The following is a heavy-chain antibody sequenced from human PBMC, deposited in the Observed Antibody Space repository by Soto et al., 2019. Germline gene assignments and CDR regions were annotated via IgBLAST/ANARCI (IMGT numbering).Heavy chain of an antibody. CDR1: GYTFTNYY. V-gene: IGHV1-46*03. D-gene: IGHD6-19*01. CDR3: SRDGWFSKTYRYYIEV. CDR2: INPSGGST. J-gene: IGHJ6*03. Sequence: QVQLVQSGAEVKKPGASVKVSCKASGYTFTNYYIHWVRQATGQGLAGMGMINPSGGSTTSAQKFQGRFTMTSDTSTSTVCMELNSLRYEDTAVYYCSRDGWFSKTYRYYIEVWGRGTTVTVSS.